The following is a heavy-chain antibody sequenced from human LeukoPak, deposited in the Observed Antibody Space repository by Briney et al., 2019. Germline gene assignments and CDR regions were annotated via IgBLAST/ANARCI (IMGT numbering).Heavy chain of an antibody. CDR1: GYTFTGYY. V-gene: IGHV1-18*04. CDR3: ARGYYDSSGPSWANYYCGMDV. J-gene: IGHJ6*02. Sequence: ASVKVSCKASGYTFTGYYMHWVRQAPGQGLEWMGWISAYNGNTNYAQKLQGRVTMTTDTSTSTAYMELRSLRSDDTAVYYCARGYYDSSGPSWANYYCGMDVWGQGTTVTVSS. D-gene: IGHD3-22*01. CDR2: ISAYNGNT.